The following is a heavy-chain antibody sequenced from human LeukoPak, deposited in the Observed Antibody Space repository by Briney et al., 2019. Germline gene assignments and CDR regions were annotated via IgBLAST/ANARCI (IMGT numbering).Heavy chain of an antibody. CDR1: GGSISSYY. J-gene: IGHJ4*02. Sequence: SETLSLTCTVSGGSISSYYWSWIRQPPGKGLEWIGYIHYSGSTNYNPSLKSRVTISVDTSKNQFSLKLSSVTAADTAVYYCARGPGYSYGRSFDYWGQGTLVTVSS. V-gene: IGHV4-59*01. CDR3: ARGPGYSYGRSFDY. CDR2: IHYSGST. D-gene: IGHD5-18*01.